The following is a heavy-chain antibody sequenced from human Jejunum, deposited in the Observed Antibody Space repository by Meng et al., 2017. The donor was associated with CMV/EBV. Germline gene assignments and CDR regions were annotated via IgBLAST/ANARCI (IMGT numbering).Heavy chain of an antibody. J-gene: IGHJ4*02. CDR3: ARGSIFVSFDS. CDR2: IHDTGST. CDR1: GGSIGSGDYY. D-gene: IGHD3-3*01. V-gene: IGHV4-30-4*08. Sequence: QVRLMHSGPGLVKPSEPVSLTCYDSGGSIGSGDYYWSWIRQPPGKGLKWIWYIHDTGSTYYNPSLKSRVDISLGTSRNPFSLTLSSVTAEDTAVYFCARGSIFVSFDSWGQGTLVTASS.